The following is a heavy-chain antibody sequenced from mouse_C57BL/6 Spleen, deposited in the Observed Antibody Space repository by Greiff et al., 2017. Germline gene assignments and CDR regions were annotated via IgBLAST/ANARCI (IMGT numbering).Heavy chain of an antibody. CDR3: ARGGTGKRPLYYFDY. Sequence: VQLQQSGPELVKPGASVKISCKASGYTFTDYYMNWVKQSHGKSLEWIGDINPNNGGTSYNQKFKGKATLTVDKSSSTAYMELRSLTSEDSAVYYCARGGTGKRPLYYFDYWGQGTTLTVSS. J-gene: IGHJ2*01. D-gene: IGHD4-1*01. CDR2: INPNNGGT. V-gene: IGHV1-26*01. CDR1: GYTFTDYY.